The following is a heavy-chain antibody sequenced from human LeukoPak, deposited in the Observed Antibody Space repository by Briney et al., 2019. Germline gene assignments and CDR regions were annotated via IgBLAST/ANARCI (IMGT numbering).Heavy chain of an antibody. CDR3: ASRGAQGFDY. V-gene: IGHV1-46*01. J-gene: IGHJ4*02. CDR1: GYTFTSYY. Sequence: GASVKVSCKASGYTFTSYYMHWVRQAPGQGLEWMGIINPSGGSTSYAQKFQGRVTMTKDTSTSTVYMELSSLRADDTAVYYCASRGAQGFDYWGQGTLVTVSS. CDR2: INPSGGST.